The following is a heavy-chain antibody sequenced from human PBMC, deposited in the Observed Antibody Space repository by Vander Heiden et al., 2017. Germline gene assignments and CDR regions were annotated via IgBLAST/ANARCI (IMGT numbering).Heavy chain of an antibody. CDR3: AKAPDLGSGYPDY. J-gene: IGHJ4*02. Sequence: EVQLLESGGGLVQPGGSLRLSCAASGFTFSSYAMSWVRQAPGKGLEWVSAISGSGGSTYYADAVKGRFTISRDNSKNTMYLQMKRMRAEDTAVYYCAKAPDLGSGYPDYWGQGTMVTVSS. CDR2: ISGSGGST. V-gene: IGHV3-23*01. D-gene: IGHD3-22*01. CDR1: GFTFSSYA.